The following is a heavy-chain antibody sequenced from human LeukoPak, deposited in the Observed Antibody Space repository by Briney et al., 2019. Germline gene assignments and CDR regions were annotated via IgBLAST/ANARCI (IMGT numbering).Heavy chain of an antibody. CDR1: GFRFNSYG. CDR2: IWDDGRNK. V-gene: IGHV3-33*06. CDR3: AKDRRYYGVGSADDWFDS. Sequence: PGGSLSLSCVVSGFRFNSYGMHWVRQAPGKGLEWVAVIWDDGRNKKYADSVKGRFTVSRDNAKNTLNLQMNSLRVEDTAVYYCAKDRRYYGVGSADDWFDSWGQGTLVTVSS. J-gene: IGHJ5*02. D-gene: IGHD3-10*01.